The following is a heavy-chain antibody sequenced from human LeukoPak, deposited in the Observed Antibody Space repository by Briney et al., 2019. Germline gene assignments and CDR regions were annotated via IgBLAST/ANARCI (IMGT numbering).Heavy chain of an antibody. D-gene: IGHD3-9*01. CDR2: TSYSGST. CDR1: GGSISSYY. V-gene: IGHV4-59*01. J-gene: IGHJ2*01. CDR3: GRRTSYDTLTGYTYWYFDF. Sequence: SSETLSLTCTVSGGSISSYYWSWIRQPPWRGLEWIGYTSYSGSTDYNPSLRSRVTLSVDTSKNQLSLKLSSVTAADTAVYYCGRRTSYDTLTGYTYWYFDFWGRGTLVTVSS.